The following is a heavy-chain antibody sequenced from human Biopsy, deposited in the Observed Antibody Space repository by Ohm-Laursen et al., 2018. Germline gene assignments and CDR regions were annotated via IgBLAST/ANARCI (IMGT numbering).Heavy chain of an antibody. V-gene: IGHV1-69*01. Sequence: SSVKVSCKASGGTVSSYGISWVRQAPGQGLEWMGGIIPTFGIANYAQELQGRVTITADESTSTAYMELSSLRSEDMAVYYCARHLLGGGAYYDYWGQGTLVTVSS. CDR1: GGTVSSYG. D-gene: IGHD2-15*01. J-gene: IGHJ4*02. CDR3: ARHLLGGGAYYDY. CDR2: IIPTFGIA.